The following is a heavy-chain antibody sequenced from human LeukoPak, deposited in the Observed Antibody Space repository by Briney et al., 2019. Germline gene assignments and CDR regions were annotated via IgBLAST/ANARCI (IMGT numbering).Heavy chain of an antibody. CDR3: ATDLGGGNRASLLSDY. Sequence: ASVKVSCKVSGYTLTELSMHWVRQAPGKGLEWMGGFDPEDGETIYAQKFRGRVTMTEDTSTDTAYMELSSLRSEDTAVYYCATDLGGGNRASLLSDYWGQGTLVTVSS. D-gene: IGHD4-23*01. CDR2: FDPEDGET. CDR1: GYTLTELS. V-gene: IGHV1-24*01. J-gene: IGHJ4*02.